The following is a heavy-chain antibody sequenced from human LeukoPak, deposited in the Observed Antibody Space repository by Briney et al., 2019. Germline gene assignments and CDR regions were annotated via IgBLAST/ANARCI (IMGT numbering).Heavy chain of an antibody. CDR2: IKQDGSEK. D-gene: IGHD2-21*01. CDR3: ARCGLPFFYYYMDV. Sequence: GGSLRLSCAASGFTFSSYWMSWVRQAPGKGLEWVANIKQDGSEKYYVDSVKGRFTISRDNAKNSLYLQMNSLRAEDTAVYYCARCGLPFFYYYMDVWGKGTTVTVSS. V-gene: IGHV3-7*01. J-gene: IGHJ6*03. CDR1: GFTFSSYW.